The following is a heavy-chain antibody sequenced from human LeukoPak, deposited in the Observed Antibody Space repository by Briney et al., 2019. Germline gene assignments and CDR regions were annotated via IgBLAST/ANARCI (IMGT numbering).Heavy chain of an antibody. Sequence: GGSLRLSCAASGFTFSNAWMSWVRQAPGKGLEWVSSISTMSNYIFYGDSVKGRFTISRDNAKNSVYLQMNSLRPEDTAVYYCSRDRLGGLDYWGQGTLVTVSS. J-gene: IGHJ4*02. CDR2: ISTMSNYI. CDR3: SRDRLGGLDY. V-gene: IGHV3-21*01. CDR1: GFTFSNAW. D-gene: IGHD5-12*01.